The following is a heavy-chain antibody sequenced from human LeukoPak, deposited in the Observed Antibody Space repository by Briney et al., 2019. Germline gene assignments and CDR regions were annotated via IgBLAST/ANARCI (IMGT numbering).Heavy chain of an antibody. J-gene: IGHJ4*02. CDR3: TRGDGRGRSDGAI. CDR2: MNVDGSDK. V-gene: IGHV3-7*01. D-gene: IGHD5-18*01. Sequence: GGSLRLSCGASGFTFSNHWMGWVRQAPENGPEWVAIMNVDGSDKYHLDSVKGRFTISRDNAKNTLYLQMNSLRVEDTALYYCTRGDGRGRSDGAIWGPGTLVTVSS. CDR1: GFTFSNHW.